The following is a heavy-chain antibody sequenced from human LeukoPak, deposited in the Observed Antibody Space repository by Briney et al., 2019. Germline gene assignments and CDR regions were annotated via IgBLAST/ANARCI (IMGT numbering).Heavy chain of an antibody. Sequence: PSETLSLTCTVSGGSISSYYWSWIRQSPGKGLEWTWYMYYSGSTSYNPSLKSRVTISIGTSKNQFSLKLSSVTAADTAVYYCASLLGTTRTGYYYYMDVWGKGTTVTVSS. V-gene: IGHV4-59*01. CDR3: ASLLGTTRTGYYYYMDV. J-gene: IGHJ6*03. CDR1: GGSISSYY. D-gene: IGHD1-1*01. CDR2: MYYSGST.